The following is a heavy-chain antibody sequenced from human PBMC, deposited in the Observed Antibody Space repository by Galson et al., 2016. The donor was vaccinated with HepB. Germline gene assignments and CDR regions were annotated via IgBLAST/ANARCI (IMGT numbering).Heavy chain of an antibody. D-gene: IGHD2-15*01. CDR3: ARVRIGKDYFYGMDV. CDR1: GGSISSGGSY. Sequence: TLSLTCSVSGGSISSGGSYWSWIRQHPGKGLEWIGYIYYSGSTSYNTSLKRQVTISVDTSNTQFSMRLSSVTAADTAVYYWARVRIGKDYFYGMDVWGQGTTVTVSS. J-gene: IGHJ6*02. CDR2: IYYSGST. V-gene: IGHV4-31*01.